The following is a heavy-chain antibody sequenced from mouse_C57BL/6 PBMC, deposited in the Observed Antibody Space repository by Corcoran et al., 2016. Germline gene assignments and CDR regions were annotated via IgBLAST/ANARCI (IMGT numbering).Heavy chain of an antibody. V-gene: IGHV1-66*01. Sequence: QVQLQQSGPELVKHGASVKISCKASGYSFTSYYIHWVKQRPGQGLEWIGWIYPGSGNTKYNEKFKGKATLTADTSSSTAYMQLSSLTSEDSAVYYCARRGAHAMDYWGQGTSVTVSS. CDR2: IYPGSGNT. CDR3: ARRGAHAMDY. J-gene: IGHJ4*01. CDR1: GYSFTSYY.